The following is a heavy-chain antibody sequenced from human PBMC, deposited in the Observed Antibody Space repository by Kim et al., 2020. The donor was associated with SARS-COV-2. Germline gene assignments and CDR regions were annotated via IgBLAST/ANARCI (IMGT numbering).Heavy chain of an antibody. Sequence: GGSLRLSCAASGFTFSSYGMHWVRQAPGKGLEWVAVISYDGSNKYYADSVKGRFTISRDNSKNTLYLQMNSLRAEDTAVYYCAKEKGEQHPRISDYWGQGTLVTVSS. J-gene: IGHJ4*02. D-gene: IGHD3-16*01. CDR1: GFTFSSYG. CDR3: AKEKGEQHPRISDY. V-gene: IGHV3-30*18. CDR2: ISYDGSNK.